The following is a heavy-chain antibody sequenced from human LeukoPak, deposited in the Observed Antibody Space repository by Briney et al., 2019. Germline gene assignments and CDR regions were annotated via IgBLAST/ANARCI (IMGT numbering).Heavy chain of an antibody. V-gene: IGHV1-2*02. CDR2: IDPNSDNI. CDR3: ARSAYNYGYVYFDH. Sequence: ASVKVSCKASGYTFTGCFIHYVRQAPGQGLEWMGWIDPNSDNIRYSETFKDRVTMTRDTSTNTAYMELNWLRSDDTAVYYCARSAYNYGYVYFDHWGQGTLVIVSS. D-gene: IGHD5-18*01. CDR1: GYTFTGCF. J-gene: IGHJ4*02.